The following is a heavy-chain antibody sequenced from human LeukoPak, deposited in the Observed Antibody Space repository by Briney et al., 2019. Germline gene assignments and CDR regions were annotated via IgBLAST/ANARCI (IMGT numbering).Heavy chain of an antibody. CDR3: VVWVAYDILTTYPGAEYFQH. D-gene: IGHD3-9*01. CDR1: GFTFSSFP. Sequence: GGSLRLSCAGSGFTFSSFPMNWVRQASGKGLEWISYIDYIGSTKYYADSVKGRFTISRDNAKNSVYLQMNSLRAEDTAVYYCVVWVAYDILTTYPGAEYFQHWGQGTLVSVSS. J-gene: IGHJ1*01. CDR2: IDYIGSTK. V-gene: IGHV3-48*03.